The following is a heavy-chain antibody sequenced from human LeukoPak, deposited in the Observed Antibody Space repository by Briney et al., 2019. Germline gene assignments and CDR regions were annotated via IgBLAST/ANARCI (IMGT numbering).Heavy chain of an antibody. CDR3: AREYYSGWYDY. V-gene: IGHV3-30-3*01. CDR2: ISYDESNK. CDR1: GFSFSSYT. D-gene: IGHD6-19*01. J-gene: IGHJ4*02. Sequence: GGSLRLSCAASGFSFSSYTIHWVRQTPGKGLEWVAVISYDESNKFYADSVKGRFTISRDNSKNTLYLQMNSLRAEDTAVYYCAREYYSGWYDYWGQGTLVTVSS.